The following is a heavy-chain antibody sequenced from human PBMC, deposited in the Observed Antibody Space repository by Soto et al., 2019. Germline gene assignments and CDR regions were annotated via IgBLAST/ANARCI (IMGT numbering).Heavy chain of an antibody. D-gene: IGHD4-4*01. CDR2: SSGSGSGGST. CDR3: AIDRDEYRNYIFDY. CDR1: GFTFTNYA. V-gene: IGHV3-23*01. J-gene: IGHJ4*02. Sequence: EVQLLESGGGLVQPGGSLRLSCAASGFTFTNYAMPSVRQAPGKGLEWVSISSGSGSGGSTNYADSVKGRFTISRDKPQNTMYQQMNMLRVEDTAVYYCAIDRDEYRNYIFDYGGQRTLVTVSS.